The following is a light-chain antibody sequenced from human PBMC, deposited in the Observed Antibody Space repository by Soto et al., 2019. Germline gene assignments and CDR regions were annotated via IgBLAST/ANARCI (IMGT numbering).Light chain of an antibody. J-gene: IGKJ1*01. CDR2: WAS. V-gene: IGKV4-1*01. Sequence: DIVMTQSPDSLAVSLGERATINCKSSQSVLYSSNNKNYLAWYQQKPGQPPKLLIYWASTRESGVPDRFSGSGFGTDSSTTVSSPRGKEMAIYYGQKFYMPLTLGQGTKVE. CDR1: QSVLYSSNNKNY. CDR3: QKFYMPLT.